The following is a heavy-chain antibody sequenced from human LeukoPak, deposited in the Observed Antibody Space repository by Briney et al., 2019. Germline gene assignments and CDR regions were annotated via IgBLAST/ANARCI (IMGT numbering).Heavy chain of an antibody. Sequence: GESLKISCKGSGYSFTSYWIGWVRQMPGKGLEWVGIIYPGDSDTRYSPSFQGQVTISVDRSISTAYLQWSSLKASDTAMYYCARMGYGSGSYADYWGQGTLVTVSS. V-gene: IGHV5-51*01. CDR2: IYPGDSDT. J-gene: IGHJ4*02. D-gene: IGHD3-10*01. CDR3: ARMGYGSGSYADY. CDR1: GYSFTSYW.